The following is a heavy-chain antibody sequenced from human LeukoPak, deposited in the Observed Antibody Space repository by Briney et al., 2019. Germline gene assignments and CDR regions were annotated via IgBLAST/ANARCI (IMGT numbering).Heavy chain of an antibody. CDR3: ARRGGICGGDCSDAFDI. CDR1: GYTFTSYA. CDR2: INAGNGNT. J-gene: IGHJ3*02. D-gene: IGHD2-21*02. Sequence: ASVKVSCKASGYTFTSYAMHWVRQAPGQRLEWMGWINAGNGNTKYSQKFQGRVTITRDTSASTAYMELSSLRSEDTAVYYCARRGGICGGDCSDAFDIWGQGTMVTVSS. V-gene: IGHV1-3*01.